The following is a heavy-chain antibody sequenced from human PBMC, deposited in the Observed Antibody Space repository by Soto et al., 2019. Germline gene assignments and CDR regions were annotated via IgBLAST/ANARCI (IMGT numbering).Heavy chain of an antibody. CDR1: GGTFSSYA. CDR2: IIPIFGTA. CDR3: AREEMTTVSTNWFDP. D-gene: IGHD4-17*01. Sequence: SVKVSCKASGGTFSSYAISWVRQAPGQGLEWMGGIIPIFGTANYAQKFQGRVTITADESTSTAYMELSSLRSEDTAVYYCAREEMTTVSTNWFDPWGQGTLVTVSS. V-gene: IGHV1-69*13. J-gene: IGHJ5*02.